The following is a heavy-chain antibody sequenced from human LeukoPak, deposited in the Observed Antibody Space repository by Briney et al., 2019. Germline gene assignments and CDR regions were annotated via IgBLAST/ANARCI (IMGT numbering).Heavy chain of an antibody. CDR1: GYTFSNYD. CDR2: MNPNSENT. Sequence: ASVKVSCKTSGYTFSNYDINWVRQAPGQGLEWMGWMNPNSENTGYAQKFQGRVTMTRDTSIRTAYLELSSLRSEDTAVYYCARAAGPYSSSWFSYWGQGTLVTVSS. D-gene: IGHD6-13*01. V-gene: IGHV1-8*01. CDR3: ARAAGPYSSSWFSY. J-gene: IGHJ4*02.